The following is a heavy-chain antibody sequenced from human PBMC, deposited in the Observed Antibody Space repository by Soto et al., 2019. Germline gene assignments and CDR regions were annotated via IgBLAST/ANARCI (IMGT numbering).Heavy chain of an antibody. V-gene: IGHV4-39*01. CDR3: ERHLTYFSAGSCYSDFPYYGMDV. J-gene: IGHJ6*02. CDR2: IFYSGST. Sequence: QLQLQESGPGLVKPSETLSLTCTVSGGSISSSSYYWGWIRQPPGKGLEWIGSIFYSGSTYYNPSLKERATISVDTSKNQVSLKLRSGTAADTAVYYCERHLTYFSAGSCYSDFPYYGMDVWGQGTTVTVSS. D-gene: IGHD2-15*01. CDR1: GGSISSSSYY.